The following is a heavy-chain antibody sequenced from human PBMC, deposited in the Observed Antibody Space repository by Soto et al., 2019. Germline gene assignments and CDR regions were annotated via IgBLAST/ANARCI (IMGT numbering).Heavy chain of an antibody. D-gene: IGHD3-9*01. J-gene: IGHJ6*02. CDR3: ARTHYDILTGRNRYYGMDV. CDR1: GGSINSSSDY. V-gene: IGHV4-39*01. Sequence: SEILSLTCTVSGGSINSSSDYWGWIRQPPGKGLEWIGSIYSSGSTYYNPSLQSRVTISVDTSKNQFSLKLSSVTAADTAVYYCARTHYDILTGRNRYYGMDVWGQGSTVTVSS. CDR2: IYSSGST.